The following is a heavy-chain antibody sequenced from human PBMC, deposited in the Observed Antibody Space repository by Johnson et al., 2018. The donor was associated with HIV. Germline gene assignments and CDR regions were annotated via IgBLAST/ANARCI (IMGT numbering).Heavy chain of an antibody. CDR1: GFTFGDYA. CDR2: ISNSASAI. J-gene: IGHJ3*02. Sequence: VQLVESGGGVVQPGRSLRLSCTASGFTFGDYAMSWVRQAPGKGLEWISYISNSASAIYYADSVKGRLTISRDNARNSLYVQMNSLRAEDTAVYYCAKDQWSSSWTNDAFDIWGQGTMVTVSS. CDR3: AKDQWSSSWTNDAFDI. V-gene: IGHV3-48*03. D-gene: IGHD6-13*01.